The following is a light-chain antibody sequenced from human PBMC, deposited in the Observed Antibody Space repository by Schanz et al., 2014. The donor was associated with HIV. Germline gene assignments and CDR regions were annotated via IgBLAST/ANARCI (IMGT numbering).Light chain of an antibody. J-gene: IGLJ2*01. CDR1: SFPFAPHS. CDR2: GTH. Sequence: QSVLRQQDGGGGGGGESVTIYFSFLSFPFAPHSFSWYQQFPGTAPKLLIYGTHDRLSEIPDRFSGSKTGTSATLAIVGLQTVDEADYYCATWDRTLSAVVFGGGTKLTVL. CDR3: ATWDRTLSAVV. V-gene: IGLV1-51*01.